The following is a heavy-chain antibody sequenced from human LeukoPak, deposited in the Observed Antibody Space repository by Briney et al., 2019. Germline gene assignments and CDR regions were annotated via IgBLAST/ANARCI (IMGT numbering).Heavy chain of an antibody. J-gene: IGHJ4*02. CDR1: GGSISSYY. CDR2: IYTSGST. CDR3: ARENYGYNYQSMDY. D-gene: IGHD5-24*01. Sequence: PSETLSLTCTVSGGSISSYYWSWIRQPAGKGLEWIGRIYTSGSTNYNPSLKSRVTISVDTSKNQFSLKLSSVTAADTAVYYCARENYGYNYQSMDYWGQGTLVTVSA. V-gene: IGHV4-4*07.